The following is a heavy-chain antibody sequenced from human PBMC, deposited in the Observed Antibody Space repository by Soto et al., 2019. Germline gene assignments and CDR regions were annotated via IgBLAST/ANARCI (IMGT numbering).Heavy chain of an antibody. J-gene: IGHJ5*02. Sequence: GGSLRLSCAASGFTFSSYNMNWVRQAPGKGLEWVSYISSGSNTIYYADSVKGRFTISRDNAKNSVYLQMNSLRAEDTAVYYCARTWFDPWGQGTLVTVSS. CDR3: ARTWFDP. V-gene: IGHV3-48*01. CDR2: ISSGSNTI. CDR1: GFTFSSYN.